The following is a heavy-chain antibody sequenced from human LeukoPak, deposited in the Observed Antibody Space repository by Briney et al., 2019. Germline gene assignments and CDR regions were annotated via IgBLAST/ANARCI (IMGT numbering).Heavy chain of an antibody. Sequence: SETLSLTCGVSGGSIRSTNWWSWVRQPPGQGLEWIGEISLTGETNYNPSLNGRVTMSVDTSKNQFSLKLSSVTAADTAVYYCARLSGSQTTPYWGQGTLVTVFS. CDR3: ARLSGSQTTPY. D-gene: IGHD1-26*01. CDR1: GGSIRSTNW. V-gene: IGHV4-4*02. J-gene: IGHJ4*02. CDR2: ISLTGET.